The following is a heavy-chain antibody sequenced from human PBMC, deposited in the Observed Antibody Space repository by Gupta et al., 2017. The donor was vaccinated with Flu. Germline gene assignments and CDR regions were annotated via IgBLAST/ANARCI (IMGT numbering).Heavy chain of an antibody. V-gene: IGHV4-38-2*02. J-gene: IGHJ4*02. CDR3: ARVDRDYSDTSGHYYEYVDY. CDR1: GSSISSGYC. D-gene: IGHD3-22*01. Sequence: VQLQSSGPGLVKPSETLSVTCTVSGSSISSGYCWGWLRQPPGKGLEWVGSIYHSGSTSYNPSLKSRVTISVDTSKNQFALKLGSVTAADTAVYYCARVDRDYSDTSGHYYEYVDYWGQGTLVTVAP. CDR2: IYHSGST.